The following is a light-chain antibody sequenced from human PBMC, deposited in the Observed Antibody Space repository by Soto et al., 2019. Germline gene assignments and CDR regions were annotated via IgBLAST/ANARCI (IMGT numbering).Light chain of an antibody. J-gene: IGKJ1*01. Sequence: DIQMTQSPSTLSASVGDRVTITCRASQSISTWLAWYQHKPGEAPKVLIYKASSLESGVPSRFSGSGSGTEFTLTISSLQPDDFASYCCQQYSTYSWTFGQGTKVEIK. CDR1: QSISTW. CDR3: QQYSTYSWT. V-gene: IGKV1-5*03. CDR2: KAS.